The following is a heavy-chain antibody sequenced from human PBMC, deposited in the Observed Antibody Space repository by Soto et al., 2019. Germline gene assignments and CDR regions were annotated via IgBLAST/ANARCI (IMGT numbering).Heavy chain of an antibody. J-gene: IGHJ6*02. Sequence: QVQLVQSGAEVKKPGASVKVSCKASGYTFTSYDINWVRQATGQGLVWMGWMNPNSGNTGYAQKFWGRVTMTRNTAISTAYMELSSRRSEDPAVYYCARAYDIVEGMDVCGQGTTVTVSS. V-gene: IGHV1-8*01. D-gene: IGHD3-9*01. CDR1: GYTFTSYD. CDR3: ARAYDIVEGMDV. CDR2: MNPNSGNT.